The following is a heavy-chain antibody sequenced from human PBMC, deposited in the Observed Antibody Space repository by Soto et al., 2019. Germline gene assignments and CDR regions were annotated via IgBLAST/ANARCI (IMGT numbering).Heavy chain of an antibody. CDR3: ARVELNRVTFGGVPNWFDP. CDR1: GGSISSGGYY. D-gene: IGHD3-16*01. V-gene: IGHV4-31*03. Sequence: PSETLSLTCTVSGGSISSGGYYWSWIRQHPGKGLEWIGYIYYSGSTYYNPSLKSRVTISVDTSKNQFSLKLSSVTAADTAVYYCARVELNRVTFGGVPNWFDPWGQGTLVTVSS. J-gene: IGHJ5*02. CDR2: IYYSGST.